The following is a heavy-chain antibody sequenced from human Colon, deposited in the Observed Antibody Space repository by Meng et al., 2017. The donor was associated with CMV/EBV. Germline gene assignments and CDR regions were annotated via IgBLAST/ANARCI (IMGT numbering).Heavy chain of an antibody. CDR3: ACITILGVDVDY. CDR1: GFTFSNYA. D-gene: IGHD3-3*01. CDR2: VYSAGTTT. J-gene: IGHJ4*02. V-gene: IGHV3-23*03. Sequence: SCTASGFTFSNYAMNWVRQAPGKGLEWVAVVYSAGTTTFYADAVKGRFTISRDNSKDTLYLQMNSLRVEDTAVYYCACITILGVDVDYWGQGTLVTVSS.